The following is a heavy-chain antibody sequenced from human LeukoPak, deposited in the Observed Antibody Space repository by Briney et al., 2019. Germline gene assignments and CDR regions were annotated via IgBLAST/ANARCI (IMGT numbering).Heavy chain of an antibody. CDR1: GFTFSSYT. CDR3: ARVDYDISTGYQTYFKY. Sequence: GGSLRLSCAASGFTFSSYTMNWVRQAPGKGLEWVSSITSSSSYFYYADSLKGRFTISRDNAKNSLYLQMNSLRAEDTAVYYCARVDYDISTGYQTYFKYWGQGTLVTVSS. CDR2: ITSSSSYF. V-gene: IGHV3-21*01. J-gene: IGHJ4*02. D-gene: IGHD3-9*01.